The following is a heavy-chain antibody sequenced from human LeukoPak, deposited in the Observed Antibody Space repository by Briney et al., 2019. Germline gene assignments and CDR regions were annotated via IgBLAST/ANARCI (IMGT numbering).Heavy chain of an antibody. J-gene: IGHJ4*02. CDR1: GFSFSNYG. CDR2: ISYDGSDK. V-gene: IGHV3-30*18. Sequence: PGMSLRLSCAASGFSFSNYGIHWLRQAPGKGLEWVAVISYDGSDKYYADSVKGRFTISRDNSKNTLYLQMNSLRAEDTAVYYCAKDYYGSGSPSPFDYWGQGTLVTVSS. D-gene: IGHD3-10*01. CDR3: AKDYYGSGSPSPFDY.